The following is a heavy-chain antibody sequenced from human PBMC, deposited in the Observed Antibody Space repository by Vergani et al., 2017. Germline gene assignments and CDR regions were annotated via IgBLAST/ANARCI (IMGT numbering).Heavy chain of an antibody. CDR1: GGSISSGSYY. Sequence: QVQLQESGPGLVRPSQTLSLTCTVSGGSISSGSYYWSWFRQPAGKGLEWIGRFYTGGGTSYNPSLKSRVTISVDTSKNQFSLHLSSVTAADTAVYYCARDPFYSTTLPFLLLDMDVWGQGTTVTVSS. D-gene: IGHD6-13*01. CDR2: FYTGGGT. CDR3: ARDPFYSTTLPFLLLDMDV. J-gene: IGHJ6*02. V-gene: IGHV4-61*02.